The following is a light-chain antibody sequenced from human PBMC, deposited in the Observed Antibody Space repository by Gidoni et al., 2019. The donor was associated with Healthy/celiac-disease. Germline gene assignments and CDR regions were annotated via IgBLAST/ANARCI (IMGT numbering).Light chain of an antibody. Sequence: QLVLTPPPSASASPGQRVTISCSGSSSNSGSITVNWYQQLPGTAPKLLIYSNHQRPSGVPDRFSGSKSGTSASLAISGLQSEDEADYYCAAWDDSLNGPVFGTGTKVTVL. CDR2: SNH. CDR3: AAWDDSLNGPV. CDR1: SSNSGSIT. J-gene: IGLJ1*01. V-gene: IGLV1-44*01.